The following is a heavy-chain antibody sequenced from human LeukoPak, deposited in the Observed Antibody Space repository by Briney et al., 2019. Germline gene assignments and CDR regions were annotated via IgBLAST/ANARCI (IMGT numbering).Heavy chain of an antibody. J-gene: IGHJ5*02. CDR3: ARDNQLMVRGWNWFDP. Sequence: SETLSLTCAVSGGSISSSNWWSWVRQPPGKGLEWIGEIYHSGSTNYNPSLKSRVTISVDTSKNQFSLKLGSVTAADTAVYYCARDNQLMVRGWNWFDPWGQGTLVTVSS. D-gene: IGHD3-10*01. CDR1: GGSISSSNW. V-gene: IGHV4-4*02. CDR2: IYHSGST.